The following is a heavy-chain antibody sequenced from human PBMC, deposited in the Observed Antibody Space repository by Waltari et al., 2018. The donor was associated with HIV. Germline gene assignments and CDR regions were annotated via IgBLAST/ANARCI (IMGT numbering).Heavy chain of an antibody. D-gene: IGHD3-9*01. Sequence: EVQLVESGGGLVQPGGSLRLSCAASGFTFSSYWMHWVRQAPGKGLVGVSRIKRDGTITTYADSVKGRFTISRDNAKNTLFLKMNSLRAEDTAIYYCARDLVVLRYFDWLSTYFDYWGQGTLVTVSS. CDR3: ARDLVVLRYFDWLSTYFDY. CDR1: GFTFSSYW. CDR2: IKRDGTIT. J-gene: IGHJ4*02. V-gene: IGHV3-74*01.